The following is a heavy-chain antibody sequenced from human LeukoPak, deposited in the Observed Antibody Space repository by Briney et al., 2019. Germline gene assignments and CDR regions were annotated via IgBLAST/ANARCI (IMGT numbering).Heavy chain of an antibody. J-gene: IGHJ4*02. D-gene: IGHD2-21*01. CDR1: GYSFTTYW. V-gene: IGHV5-51*01. CDR2: ISPGDSDF. Sequence: GESLKISCKASGYSFTTYWIGWVRQLPGKNPEWMGIISPGDSDFRYSPSFQGQVTISVDKSISTACLQWSSLKASDTAMYYCARQGVIAQPFDYWGQGTLVTVSS. CDR3: ARQGVIAQPFDY.